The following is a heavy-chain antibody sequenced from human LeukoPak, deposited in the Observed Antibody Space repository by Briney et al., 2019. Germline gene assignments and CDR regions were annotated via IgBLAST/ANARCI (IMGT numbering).Heavy chain of an antibody. D-gene: IGHD3-9*01. Sequence: ASVKVSCKVSGYTLTELSMHWVRQAPGKGLEWMGGFDPEDGETIYAQKFQGRVTMTEDTSTDTAYMELSSLRSDDTAVYYCARVVGGGYYDILTGYYPDAFDIWGQGTMVTVSS. CDR3: ARVVGGGYYDILTGYYPDAFDI. V-gene: IGHV1-24*01. CDR2: FDPEDGET. J-gene: IGHJ3*02. CDR1: GYTLTELS.